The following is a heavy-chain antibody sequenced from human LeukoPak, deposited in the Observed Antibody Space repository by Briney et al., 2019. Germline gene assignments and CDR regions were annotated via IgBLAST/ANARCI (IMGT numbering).Heavy chain of an antibody. J-gene: IGHJ6*03. D-gene: IGHD6-19*01. V-gene: IGHV4-4*02. CDR3: AKDFSGWYEGGHYYYYYMDV. CDR1: GGSISSSNW. Sequence: PSGTLSLTCAVSGGSISSSNWWSWVRQPPGKGLEWIGEIYHSGSTNYNPSLKSRVTISVDKSKNQFSLKLSSVTAADTAVYYCAKDFSGWYEGGHYYYYYMDVWGKGTTVTISS. CDR2: IYHSGST.